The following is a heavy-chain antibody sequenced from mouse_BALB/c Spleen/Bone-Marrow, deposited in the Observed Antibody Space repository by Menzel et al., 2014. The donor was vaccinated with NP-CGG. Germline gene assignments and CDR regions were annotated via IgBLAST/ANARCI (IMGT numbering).Heavy chain of an antibody. D-gene: IGHD4-1*01. CDR1: GYSFTSYW. CDR2: IYPGNSDT. J-gene: IGHJ1*01. V-gene: IGHV1-5*01. CDR3: LGWYFDV. Sequence: VQLQQSGTVLARPGASVKMSCKASGYSFTSYWMHWVKQRPGQGLEWIGAIYPGNSDTSYNQKFEGKAKLTAVTSASTAYMELSSLANEDSAVYYCLGWYFDVWGAGTTVTVSS.